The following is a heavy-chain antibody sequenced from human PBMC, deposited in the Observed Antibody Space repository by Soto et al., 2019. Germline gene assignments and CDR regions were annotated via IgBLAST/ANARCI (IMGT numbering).Heavy chain of an antibody. V-gene: IGHV3-53*01. CDR1: GFAFSSNY. D-gene: IGHD2-2*01. J-gene: IGHJ4*02. Sequence: GSLRLSCVASGFAFSSNYLSWVRQAPGEGLEWVSLIYSAGSTYYADSVKGRFTISRDNSKNTLYLQMNNLRADDTAVYYCARDTTSAGLDYWAQGTLVTVSS. CDR2: IYSAGST. CDR3: ARDTTSAGLDY.